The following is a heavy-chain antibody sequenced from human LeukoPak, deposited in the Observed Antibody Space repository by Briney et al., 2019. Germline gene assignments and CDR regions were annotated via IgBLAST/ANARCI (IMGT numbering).Heavy chain of an antibody. J-gene: IGHJ4*02. D-gene: IGHD2-8*01. CDR1: GFTFSSYS. CDR3: ARDNDAADFDY. Sequence: GGSLRLSRAASGFTFSSYSMNWVRQPPGKGLEWVSSISSSSSYIYYADSAKGRFTISRDNAKNSLYLQMNSLRAEDTAVYYCARDNDAADFDYWGQGTLVTVSS. V-gene: IGHV3-21*01. CDR2: ISSSSSYI.